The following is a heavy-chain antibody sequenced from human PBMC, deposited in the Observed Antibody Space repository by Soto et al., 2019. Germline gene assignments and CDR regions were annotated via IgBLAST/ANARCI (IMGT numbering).Heavy chain of an antibody. CDR1: GYSFTDYH. Sequence: SVKVSWKASGYSFTDYHIHWVRQAPGQGLEWLGRINPKSGGTSTAQKFQGWVTMTTDTSISTASMELTRLTSDDTAIYYCLRGASKDCSIGLASFFSNQVIDVWG. V-gene: IGHV1-2*04. J-gene: IGHJ6*02. CDR3: LRGASKDCSIGLASFFSNQVIDV. D-gene: IGHD2-8*01. CDR2: INPKSGGT.